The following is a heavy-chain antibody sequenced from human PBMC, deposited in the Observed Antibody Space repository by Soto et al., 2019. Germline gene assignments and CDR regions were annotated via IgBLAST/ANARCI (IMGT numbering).Heavy chain of an antibody. Sequence: PSETLSLTCTVYGGSFSGYYWSWIRQPPGKGLEWIGEINHSGSTNYNPSLKSRVTISVDTSKNQFSLKLSSVTAADTAVYYCARAGSNYDFWSGYSSDHYYMDVWGKGTTVTVSS. CDR1: GGSFSGYY. CDR3: ARAGSNYDFWSGYSSDHYYMDV. J-gene: IGHJ6*03. CDR2: INHSGST. V-gene: IGHV4-34*01. D-gene: IGHD3-3*01.